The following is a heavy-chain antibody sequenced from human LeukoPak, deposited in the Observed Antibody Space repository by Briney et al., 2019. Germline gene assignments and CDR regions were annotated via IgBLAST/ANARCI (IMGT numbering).Heavy chain of an antibody. CDR3: AREGPLNWGSIY. V-gene: IGHV4-39*02. D-gene: IGHD7-27*01. Sequence: PSETLSLTCTVSGGSISSGGYYWSWIRQPPGKGLEWIGSIYYSGSTYYNPSLKSRVTISVDTSKNQFSLKLSSVTAADTAVYYCAREGPLNWGSIYWGQGTLVTVSS. CDR1: GGSISSGGYY. J-gene: IGHJ4*02. CDR2: IYYSGST.